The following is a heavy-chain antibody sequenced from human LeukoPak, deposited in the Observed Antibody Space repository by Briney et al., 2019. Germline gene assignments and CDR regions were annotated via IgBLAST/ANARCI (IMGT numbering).Heavy chain of an antibody. J-gene: IGHJ4*02. CDR2: INSDGSST. CDR3: AKSPEYYGSGSHFDY. D-gene: IGHD3-10*01. Sequence: PGGSLRLSCAASGFTFSSYWMHWVRQAPGKGLVWVSRINSDGSSTSYADSVKGRFTISRDNSKNTLYLQMNSLRAEDTAVYYCAKSPEYYGSGSHFDYWGQGTLVTVSS. V-gene: IGHV3-74*01. CDR1: GFTFSSYW.